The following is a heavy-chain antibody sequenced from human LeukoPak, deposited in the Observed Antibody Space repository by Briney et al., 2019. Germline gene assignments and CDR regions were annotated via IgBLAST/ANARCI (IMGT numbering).Heavy chain of an antibody. CDR1: GGSISSSSYY. CDR3: ARRQAGSSWRDY. Sequence: SETLSLTCTVSGGSISSSSYYWGWIRQPPGKGLEWIGSIYYSGSTYYNPSLKSRVTISVDTSKKQFSLKLSSVTVADTAVYYCARRQAGSSWRDYWGQGTLVTVSS. V-gene: IGHV4-39*01. CDR2: IYYSGST. D-gene: IGHD6-13*01. J-gene: IGHJ4*02.